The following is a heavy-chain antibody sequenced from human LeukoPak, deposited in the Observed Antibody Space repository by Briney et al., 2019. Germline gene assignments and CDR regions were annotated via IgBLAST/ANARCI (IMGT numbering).Heavy chain of an antibody. V-gene: IGHV3-7*03. D-gene: IGHD3-16*01. CDR2: IKQDGSEK. CDR1: GFTFSDHW. Sequence: PGGSLRLSCAASGFTFSDHWMTWVRQAPGKGLEWVANIKQDGSEKYYVDSVKGRFTVSRDNAKNSLYLQMNSLRAEDTAMYYCARNGGSPDYWGQGTLVTVSS. CDR3: ARNGGSPDY. J-gene: IGHJ4*02.